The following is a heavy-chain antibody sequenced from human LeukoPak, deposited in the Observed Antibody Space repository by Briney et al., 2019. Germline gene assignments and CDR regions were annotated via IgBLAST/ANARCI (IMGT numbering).Heavy chain of an antibody. Sequence: GGSLRLSCAASGFTFSSYGMHWVRQAPGKGLEWVAVIWYDGSNKYSADSVKGRFTISRDNSKNTVYLQMNSLRPEDTAVYYCARASSKQLAGYLPDGFDIWGQGTMVTVSS. J-gene: IGHJ3*02. V-gene: IGHV3-30*19. D-gene: IGHD3-9*01. CDR2: IWYDGSNK. CDR1: GFTFSSYG. CDR3: ARASSKQLAGYLPDGFDI.